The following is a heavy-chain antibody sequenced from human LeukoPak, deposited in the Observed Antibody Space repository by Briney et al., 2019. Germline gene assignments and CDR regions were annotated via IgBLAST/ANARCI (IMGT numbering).Heavy chain of an antibody. J-gene: IGHJ3*02. CDR1: GYTFTSYG. D-gene: IGHD3-22*01. Sequence: ASVKVSCKASGYTFTSYGISWVRQAPGQGLERMGWISAYNGNTNYAQKLQGRVTMTTDTSTSTAYMELRSLRSDDTAVYYCARYDSSGYYYNAFDIWGQGTMVTVSS. V-gene: IGHV1-18*01. CDR3: ARYDSSGYYYNAFDI. CDR2: ISAYNGNT.